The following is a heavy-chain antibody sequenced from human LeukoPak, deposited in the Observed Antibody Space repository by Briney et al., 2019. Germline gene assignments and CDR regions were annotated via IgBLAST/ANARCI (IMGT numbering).Heavy chain of an antibody. CDR3: ARIGISARGTNFHH. Sequence: ASVKVSCKASGYTFTTYDINWVRQATGQGLEWMGWMNPNSGNTGYAQKFQDRVTMTRNTSITTAYMELSRLRSDDTALYYCARIGISARGTNFHHWGQGTLVTVSS. V-gene: IGHV1-8*01. D-gene: IGHD6-13*01. J-gene: IGHJ1*01. CDR1: GYTFTTYD. CDR2: MNPNSGNT.